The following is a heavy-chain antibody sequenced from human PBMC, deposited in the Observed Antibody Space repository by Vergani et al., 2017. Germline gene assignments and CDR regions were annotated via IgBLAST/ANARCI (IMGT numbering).Heavy chain of an antibody. CDR3: ARGSFADYYGSGSYSYYYGMDV. Sequence: QVQLVESGGGLVKPGGSLRRSCAASGFTFSDYYMSRIRQSPGKGLEWVSYISSSGSTIYYADSVKGRFIISRDNAKNSLYLQMNSLRAEDTAVYYCARGSFADYYGSGSYSYYYGMDVWGQGTTVTVSS. J-gene: IGHJ6*02. CDR1: GFTFSDYY. D-gene: IGHD3-10*01. CDR2: ISSSGSTI. V-gene: IGHV3-11*04.